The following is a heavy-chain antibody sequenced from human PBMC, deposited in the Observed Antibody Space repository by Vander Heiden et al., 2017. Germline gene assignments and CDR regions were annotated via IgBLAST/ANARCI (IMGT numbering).Heavy chain of an antibody. CDR3: AKAGDDWYFDL. CDR1: GFNFSRYW. V-gene: IGHV3-74*01. J-gene: IGHJ2*01. Sequence: EVQLVESGGGLVQPGGSLRLSFAAPGFNFSRYWMVWDSQGPGKRLVCVSRVNSDGSSTTYADSVKDRFTISRDNAKNTLYLEMHNLRAEDTAVYYCAKAGDDWYFDLWGRGTLVTVSS. CDR2: VNSDGSST. D-gene: IGHD7-27*01.